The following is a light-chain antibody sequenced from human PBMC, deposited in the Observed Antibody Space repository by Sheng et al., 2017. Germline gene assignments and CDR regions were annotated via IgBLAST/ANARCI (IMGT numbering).Light chain of an antibody. V-gene: IGLV3-1*01. Sequence: SYELTQPPSVSVSPGQTASITCSGDKMGDKHVSWYQQKAGQSPILVMYQNSRRPSGIPERFSGSNSGNTATLTISGTQAMDEADYYCQAWDSSYVFGTGTKVTVL. CDR1: KMGDKH. CDR3: QAWDSSYV. CDR2: QNS. J-gene: IGLJ1*01.